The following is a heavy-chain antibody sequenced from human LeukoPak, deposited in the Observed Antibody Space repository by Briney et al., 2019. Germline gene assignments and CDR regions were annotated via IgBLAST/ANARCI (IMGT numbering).Heavy chain of an antibody. Sequence: KPSETLSLTCTVSGGSISSYYWSWIRQPAGKGLEWIGRIYTSGSTNYNPSLKSLVTMSVDTSKNQFSLKLSSVTAADTAVYYCARDQANIVVVPAAMPDYYYYGMDVWGQGTTVTVSS. CDR2: IYTSGST. CDR3: ARDQANIVVVPAAMPDYYYYGMDV. V-gene: IGHV4-4*07. CDR1: GGSISSYY. D-gene: IGHD2-2*01. J-gene: IGHJ6*02.